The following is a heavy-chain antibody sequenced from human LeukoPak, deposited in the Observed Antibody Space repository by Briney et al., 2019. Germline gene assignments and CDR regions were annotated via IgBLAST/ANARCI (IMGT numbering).Heavy chain of an antibody. V-gene: IGHV3-64D*06. CDR1: GFTFSSYA. Sequence: GGSLRLSCSTSGFTFSSYAMNWVRQAPGKGLEYVSGIINNGGSTYYADSVKGRFTVSGDNSKNTLFLQMSSLRSEDTAVYYCVNDYCGADCHLWGQGTLVTVST. CDR2: IINNGGST. CDR3: VNDYCGADCHL. J-gene: IGHJ4*02. D-gene: IGHD2-21*02.